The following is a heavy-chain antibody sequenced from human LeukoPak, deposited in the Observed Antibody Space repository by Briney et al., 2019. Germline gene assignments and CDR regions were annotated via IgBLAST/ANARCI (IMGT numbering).Heavy chain of an antibody. V-gene: IGHV4-59*12. Sequence: SETLSLTCTVSGGSISSYYWSWIRQPPGKGLEWIGYIYYSGSTNYNPSLKSRVTISVDTSKNQFSLKLSSVTAADTAVYYCARLLLRFGEYDVGYYYMDVWGKGTTVTISS. CDR3: ARLLLRFGEYDVGYYYMDV. CDR2: IYYSGST. J-gene: IGHJ6*03. CDR1: GGSISSYY. D-gene: IGHD3-10*01.